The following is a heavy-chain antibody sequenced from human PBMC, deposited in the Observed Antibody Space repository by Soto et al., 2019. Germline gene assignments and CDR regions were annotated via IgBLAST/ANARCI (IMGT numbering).Heavy chain of an antibody. V-gene: IGHV3-23*01. CDR3: AKDPSLRCFDD. D-gene: IGHD4-17*01. CDR2: ISGSGGST. Sequence: XGSLRLSCAASGFTFSSYTMSWVRQAPGKGLEWVSVISGSGGSTHYADSVQGRFTISRDNSKNTLYLQMNSLRAEDTAVYYCAKDPSLRCFDDWGQGTLVTVSS. CDR1: GFTFSSYT. J-gene: IGHJ4*02.